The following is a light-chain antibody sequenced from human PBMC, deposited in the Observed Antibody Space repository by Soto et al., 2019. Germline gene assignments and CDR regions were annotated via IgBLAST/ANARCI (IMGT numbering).Light chain of an antibody. J-gene: IGKJ3*01. CDR1: QSVSSSY. CDR2: GAS. CDR3: QQYGSFFT. V-gene: IGKV3-20*01. Sequence: EIVLTQSPGTLSLSPGERATLSCRASQSVSSSYLAWYQQKPGQAPRLLIYGASSRATGIPDRFSGSGSGTDFTLPISRLEPEDFAVYYCQQYGSFFTFGPGTKVDIK.